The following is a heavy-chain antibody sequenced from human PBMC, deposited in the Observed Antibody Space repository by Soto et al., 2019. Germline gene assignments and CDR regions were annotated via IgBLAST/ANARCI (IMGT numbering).Heavy chain of an antibody. D-gene: IGHD6-6*01. J-gene: IGHJ6*02. CDR1: GFTFSSYE. V-gene: IGHV3-48*03. CDR2: ISSSGSTI. Sequence: GGSLRLSCAASGFTFSSYEMNWVRQAPGKGLEWVSYISSSGSTIYYADSVKGRFTISRDNAKNSLYLQMNSLRAEDTAVYYCTRRSSSSAFYYYYYGMDVWGQGTTVTVSS. CDR3: TRRSSSSAFYYYYYGMDV.